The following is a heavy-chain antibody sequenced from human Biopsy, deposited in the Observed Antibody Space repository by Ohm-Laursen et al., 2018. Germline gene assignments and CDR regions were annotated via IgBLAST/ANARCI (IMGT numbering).Heavy chain of an antibody. Sequence: SLRLSCAASGYTFSSYWMHWVRQAPGKRLVWVSRINRDGSSTTYADSVKGRFTISRDSAKNTLYLQMNSLRAEDTAVYYCAREGYCSRTSCYPDYWGQGTLVTVSS. CDR3: AREGYCSRTSCYPDY. CDR1: GYTFSSYW. D-gene: IGHD2-2*01. CDR2: INRDGSST. V-gene: IGHV3-74*01. J-gene: IGHJ4*02.